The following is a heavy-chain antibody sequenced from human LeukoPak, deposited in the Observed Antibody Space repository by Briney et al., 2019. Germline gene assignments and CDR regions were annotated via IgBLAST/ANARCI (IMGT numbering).Heavy chain of an antibody. D-gene: IGHD3-3*01. CDR1: GFTFSIYA. CDR2: ISGSGGST. J-gene: IGHJ4*02. Sequence: GGSLRLSCAASGFTFSIYAMSWVRQAPGKGLEWVSAISGSGGSTYYADSVKGRFTISRDNSKNTLYLQMNSLRAEDTAVYYCTKVRGEYYDFWSGYYPGDYWGQGTLVTVSS. CDR3: TKVRGEYYDFWSGYYPGDY. V-gene: IGHV3-23*01.